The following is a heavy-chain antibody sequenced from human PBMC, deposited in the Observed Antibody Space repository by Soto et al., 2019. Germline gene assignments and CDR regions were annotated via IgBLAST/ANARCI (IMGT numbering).Heavy chain of an antibody. CDR1: GFTFSSFW. J-gene: IGHJ3*01. Sequence: EVQLVESGGGLVQPGGSLTLSCAASGFTFSSFWMTWVRQAPGKGLEWVANIKEDGSAKHHVDSVKGRFTVSRDNAKNSLYLQMNSLRAEDTAVYYCVRSQSAAYHAWGQGTTVTVSS. CDR3: VRSQSAAYHA. CDR2: IKEDGSAK. D-gene: IGHD2-15*01. V-gene: IGHV3-7*01.